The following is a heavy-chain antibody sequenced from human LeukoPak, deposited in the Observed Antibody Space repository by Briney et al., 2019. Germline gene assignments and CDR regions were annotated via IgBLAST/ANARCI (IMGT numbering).Heavy chain of an antibody. CDR1: GGTFTSYY. CDR3: AREGFPPKISDFWSGLGPYYYYGMDV. Sequence: ASVKVSCKASGGTFTSYYMHWVRQAPGQGLEWMGIINPSGGSTSYTQKFQGRVTMTRDTSTSTAYMELSSLRSEDTAVYYCAREGFPPKISDFWSGLGPYYYYGMDVWGQGTTVTVSS. D-gene: IGHD3-3*01. CDR2: INPSGGST. V-gene: IGHV1-46*01. J-gene: IGHJ6*02.